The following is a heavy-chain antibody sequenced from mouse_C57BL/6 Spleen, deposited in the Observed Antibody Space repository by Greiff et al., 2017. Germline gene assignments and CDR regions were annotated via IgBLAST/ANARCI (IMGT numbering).Heavy chain of an antibody. CDR3: ARGVLRDY. D-gene: IGHD1-1*01. V-gene: IGHV1-55*01. Sequence: VQLQQPGAELVKPGASVKMSCKASGFTFTDYWITWVKQRPGQGLEWIGDIDPGSGGTKYDEKFKSKATLTVDTSSSTAYMQLSSLTSEVSAVYCCARGVLRDYWGQGTSVTVSS. J-gene: IGHJ4*01. CDR1: GFTFTDYW. CDR2: IDPGSGGT.